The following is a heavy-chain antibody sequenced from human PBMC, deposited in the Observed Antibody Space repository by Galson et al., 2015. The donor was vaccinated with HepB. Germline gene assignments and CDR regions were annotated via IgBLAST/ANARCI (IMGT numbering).Heavy chain of an antibody. D-gene: IGHD3-22*01. CDR3: ARVYDTTGFQYPPYYVDY. V-gene: IGHV3-21*01. J-gene: IGHJ4*02. CDR1: GFSFSSYG. CDR2: ISRSGTNM. Sequence: SLRLSCAASGFSFSSYGMNWVRQAPGKGLQWVSSISRSGTNMYYADSVKGRFTISRDNAKNSLYLQMNSLRAEDTAVYYCARVYDTTGFQYPPYYVDYWSPGTLVTVSS.